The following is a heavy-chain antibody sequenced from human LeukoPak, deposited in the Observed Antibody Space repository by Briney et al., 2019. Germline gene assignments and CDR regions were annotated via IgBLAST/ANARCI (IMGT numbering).Heavy chain of an antibody. V-gene: IGHV3-48*02. CDR3: ATDLRYAFDY. Sequence: GGPLRLSCATSGFSFTDYPMNWVRQAPGKGLEWISNIRTTAEGAKYAYYADSVKGRVTISRDDGKNTLYLHMNSLRDDDTAVYYCATDLRYAFDYWGQGILVTVSS. CDR2: IRTTAEGAKYA. D-gene: IGHD3-9*01. J-gene: IGHJ4*02. CDR1: GFSFTDYP.